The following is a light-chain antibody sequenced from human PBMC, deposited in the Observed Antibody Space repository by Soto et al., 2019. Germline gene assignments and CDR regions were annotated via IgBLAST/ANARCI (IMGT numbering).Light chain of an antibody. CDR2: GAS. CDR3: HQYGTSPLT. CDR1: QTISGTS. Sequence: EIVLAQSPGIVSLSPGERATLSCRASQTISGTSLAWYQQKPGQAPRLLIYGASSRATGIPGRFTGSGCATDFTLTISRLEPEDFGIYYCHQYGTSPLTFGGGTKVEIK. J-gene: IGKJ4*01. V-gene: IGKV3-20*01.